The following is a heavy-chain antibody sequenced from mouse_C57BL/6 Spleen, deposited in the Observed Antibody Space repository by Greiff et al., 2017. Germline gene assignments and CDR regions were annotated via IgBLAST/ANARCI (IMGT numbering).Heavy chain of an antibody. CDR3: AREGGGSSPYFDY. Sequence: EVQLVESGPGLVKPSQSLSLTCSVTGYSITSGYYWNWIRQFPGNKLEWMGYISYDGSNNYNPSLKNRISITRDTSKNQFFLKLNSVTTEDTATYYCAREGGGSSPYFDYWGQGTTLTVSS. CDR1: GYSITSGYY. V-gene: IGHV3-6*01. D-gene: IGHD1-1*01. CDR2: ISYDGSN. J-gene: IGHJ2*01.